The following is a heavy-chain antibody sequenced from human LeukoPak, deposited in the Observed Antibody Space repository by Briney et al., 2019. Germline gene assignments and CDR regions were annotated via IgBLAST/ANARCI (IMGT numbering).Heavy chain of an antibody. V-gene: IGHV3-43*02. CDR1: GFTFDDYA. CDR3: AKGRTANVVVAVSSDY. Sequence: AGGSLRLSCAVSGFTFDDYAMHWVRQAPGKGLEWVSLISGDGGSTYYADSVKGRFTISRDNSKNSLYLQMNSLRAEGTALYYCAKGRTANVVVAVSSDYWGQGTLVTVSS. CDR2: ISGDGGST. J-gene: IGHJ4*02. D-gene: IGHD2-15*01.